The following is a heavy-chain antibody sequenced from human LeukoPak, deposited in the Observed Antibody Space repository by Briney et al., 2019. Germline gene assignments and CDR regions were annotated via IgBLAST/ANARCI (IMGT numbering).Heavy chain of an antibody. CDR2: VIPVRITT. V-gene: IGHV1-69*10. Sequence: SVKVSCRASGGTFRTYAISWVRQAPGQGLEWMGGVIPVRITTHYAQKFQGRVTITADKSTSTAYMELSSLRSEDTAVYYCARGGGDYEDYWGQGTLVTVSS. CDR1: GGTFRTYA. CDR3: ARGGGDYEDY. J-gene: IGHJ4*02. D-gene: IGHD4-17*01.